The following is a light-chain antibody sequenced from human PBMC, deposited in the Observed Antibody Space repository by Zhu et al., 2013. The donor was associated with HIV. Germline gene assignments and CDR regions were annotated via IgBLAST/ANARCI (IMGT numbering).Light chain of an antibody. J-gene: IGKJ2*01. Sequence: EIVLTQSPGTLSLSPGERATLSCRASQSVTSSFLAWFQQKPGQAPRLLIYAASRRISGIPDRFSGSGSGTDFTLTISRLEPEDFAVYYCQQYGTSYTFGQGPSWRSN. CDR2: AAS. CDR1: QSVTSSF. V-gene: IGKV3-20*01. CDR3: QQYGTSYT.